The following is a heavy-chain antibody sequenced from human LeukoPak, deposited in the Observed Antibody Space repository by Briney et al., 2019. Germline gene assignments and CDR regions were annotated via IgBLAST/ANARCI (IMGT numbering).Heavy chain of an antibody. CDR2: IYYSGST. Sequence: SETLSLTCTVSGVSISSSSYYWCWIRQPPGKGLEWIGSIYYSGSTYYNPSLKSRVTISVDTSKNQFSLKLSSVTAADTAVYYCARLRRGYCSGGSCYSGRGNWFDPWGQGTLVTVSS. CDR1: GVSISSSSYY. J-gene: IGHJ5*02. D-gene: IGHD2-15*01. CDR3: ARLRRGYCSGGSCYSGRGNWFDP. V-gene: IGHV4-39*01.